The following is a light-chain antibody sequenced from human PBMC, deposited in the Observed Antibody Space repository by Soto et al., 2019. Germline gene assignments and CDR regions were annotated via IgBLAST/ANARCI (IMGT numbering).Light chain of an antibody. CDR3: LQEYNYPRT. Sequence: IQMTQSPSYMSAAVGDRVTITCRASQDIGNDLGWYQQKPGKAPRLLISTASTLESEVPARFSGSGSGTHFILTISSLQPEDFATYFCLQEYNYPRTFGQGTQVEI. V-gene: IGKV1-6*01. J-gene: IGKJ1*01. CDR1: QDIGND. CDR2: TAS.